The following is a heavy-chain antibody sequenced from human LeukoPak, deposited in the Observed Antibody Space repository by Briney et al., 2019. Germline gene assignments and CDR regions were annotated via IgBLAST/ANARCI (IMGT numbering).Heavy chain of an antibody. V-gene: IGHV1-2*02. CDR1: GYTFTGYY. CDR3: ARGRFGCSGGSCYFDY. CDR2: INPNSGGT. D-gene: IGHD2-15*01. J-gene: IGHJ4*02. Sequence: GASVKVSCKASGYTFTGYYMHWVRQAPGQGLEWMGWINPNSGGTNYAQKFQGRVTMTRDTSISTAYMELSSLRSEDTAVYYCARGRFGCSGGSCYFDYWGQGTLVTVSS.